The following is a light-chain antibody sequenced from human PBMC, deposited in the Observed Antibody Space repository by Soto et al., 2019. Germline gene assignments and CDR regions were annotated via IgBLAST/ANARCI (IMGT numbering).Light chain of an antibody. CDR1: QDISNY. CDR2: DAS. Sequence: DIPMTQSPSPLSASVGDRVTITCQASQDISNYLNWYQQKPGKAPKLLIYDASNLETGVPSRFSGSGSGTDFTFTISSLQPEDIATYYCQQYDNPPITFGQGTRLEIK. J-gene: IGKJ5*01. V-gene: IGKV1-33*01. CDR3: QQYDNPPIT.